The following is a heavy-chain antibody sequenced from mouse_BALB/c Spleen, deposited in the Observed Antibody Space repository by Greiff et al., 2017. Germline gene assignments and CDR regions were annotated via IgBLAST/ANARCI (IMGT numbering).Heavy chain of an antibody. D-gene: IGHD2-1*01. CDR3: TRSYGNPYYAIDY. V-gene: IGHV6-6*02. CDR2: IRLKSNNYAT. J-gene: IGHJ4*01. CDR1: GFTFSNYW. Sequence: DVKLVESGGGLVQPGGSMKLSCVASGFTFSNYWMNWVRQSPEKGLEWVAEIRLKSNNYATHYAESVKGRFTISRDDSKSSVYLQMNNLRAEETGIYYCTRSYGNPYYAIDYWGQGTSVTVSS.